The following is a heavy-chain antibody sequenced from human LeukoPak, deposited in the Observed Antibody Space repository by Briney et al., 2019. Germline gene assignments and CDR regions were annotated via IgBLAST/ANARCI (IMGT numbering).Heavy chain of an antibody. CDR3: AKRVQGNTGPFHC. Sequence: GGSLRLSCAASGFTFSGYAMSWVRQAPGKGLEWVSGVSGRGDNTYYADSVKGRFTISRDNSKNTLRLQMNSLRDEDTAVYYCAKRVQGNTGPFHCWGQGTLASVSS. CDR2: VSGRGDNT. J-gene: IGHJ4*02. V-gene: IGHV3-23*01. D-gene: IGHD4-23*01. CDR1: GFTFSGYA.